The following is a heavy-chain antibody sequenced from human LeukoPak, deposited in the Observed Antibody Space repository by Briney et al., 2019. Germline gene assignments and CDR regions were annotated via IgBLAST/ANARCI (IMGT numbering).Heavy chain of an antibody. CDR1: GFTFSSYG. CDR3: ASRAGSGYQFYFDY. J-gene: IGHJ4*02. V-gene: IGHV3-30*03. D-gene: IGHD5-12*01. CDR2: ISYDGSNK. Sequence: GGSLRLSCAASGFTFSSYGMHWVRQAPGKGLEWVAVISYDGSNKYYADSVKGRFTISRDNSKNTLYLQMNSLRAEDTAVYYCASRAGSGYQFYFDYWGQGTLVTVSS.